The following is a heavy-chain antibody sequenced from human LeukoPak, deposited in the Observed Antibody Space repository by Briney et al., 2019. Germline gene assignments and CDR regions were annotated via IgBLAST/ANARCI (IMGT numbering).Heavy chain of an antibody. J-gene: IGHJ4*02. CDR3: ARSRGYSVTAGY. Sequence: SETLSLTCAVYGGSFSGHYWSWIRQPPGKGLEWIGEINHSGSTNYNPSLKSRVTISVDTSKNQFSLKLSSVTAADTAVYYCARSRGYSVTAGYWGQGTLVTVSS. CDR2: INHSGST. D-gene: IGHD5-18*01. CDR1: GGSFSGHY. V-gene: IGHV4-34*01.